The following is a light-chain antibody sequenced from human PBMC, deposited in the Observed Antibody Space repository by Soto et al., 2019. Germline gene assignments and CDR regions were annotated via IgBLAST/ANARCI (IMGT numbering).Light chain of an antibody. CDR2: EAS. V-gene: IGLV1-40*01. CDR3: HSYANSRSGVV. Sequence: QSVLTQPASVSGAPGQTVTISCTGTSSNVGGGNDVSWYQQLPGTAPKLLIFEASNRPSGVPDRFSASKSGTSASLTISGLQAEDEAHYYCHSYANSRSGVVFGGGTKLTVL. J-gene: IGLJ2*01. CDR1: SSNVGGGND.